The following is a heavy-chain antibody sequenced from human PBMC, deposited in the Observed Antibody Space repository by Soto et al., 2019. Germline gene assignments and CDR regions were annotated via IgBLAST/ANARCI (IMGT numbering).Heavy chain of an antibody. V-gene: IGHV4-30-4*01. CDR1: GGSISSGDYY. Sequence: SETLSLTCTVSGGSISSGDYYWSWIRQPPGKCLEWIGYIYYSGSTYYNPSLKSRVTISVDTSKNQFSLKLSSVTAADTAVYYCARVLGSCYFDYWGQGTLVTVYS. CDR2: IYYSGST. D-gene: IGHD2-15*01. CDR3: ARVLGSCYFDY. J-gene: IGHJ4*02.